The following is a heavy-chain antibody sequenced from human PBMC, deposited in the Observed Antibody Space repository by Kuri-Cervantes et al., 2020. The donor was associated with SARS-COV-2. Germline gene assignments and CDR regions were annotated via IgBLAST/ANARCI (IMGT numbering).Heavy chain of an antibody. D-gene: IGHD3-10*01. CDR1: GFTVSSNY. V-gene: IGHV3-53*01. CDR3: ARDDGRGGPFDY. Sequence: ETLSLTCAASGFTVSSNYMSWVRQAPGKGLEWVSVIYSGGSTYYADSVKGRFTISRDNSKNTLYLQMNSLRAEDTAVYYCARDDGRGGPFDYWGQGTLVTVSS. J-gene: IGHJ4*02. CDR2: IYSGGST.